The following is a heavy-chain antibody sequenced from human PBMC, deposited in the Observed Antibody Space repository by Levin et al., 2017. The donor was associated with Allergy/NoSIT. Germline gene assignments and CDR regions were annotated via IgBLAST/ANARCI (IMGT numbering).Heavy chain of an antibody. CDR3: ARDLVDYGNNLFDH. CDR2: INPNSGGT. Sequence: GESLKISCKTSGYGFTGHYLHWMRQAPGQGLEWMGWINPNSGGTNSAQKFQGRVTMTRDTAINTAYMELSRLRLDDTAVYYCARDLVDYGNNLFDHWGQGTLVIVSS. D-gene: IGHD4-11*01. J-gene: IGHJ4*02. CDR1: GYGFTGHY. V-gene: IGHV1-2*02.